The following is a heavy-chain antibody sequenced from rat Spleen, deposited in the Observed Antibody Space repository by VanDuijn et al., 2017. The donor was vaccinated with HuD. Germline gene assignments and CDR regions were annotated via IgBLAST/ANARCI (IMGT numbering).Heavy chain of an antibody. V-gene: IGHV2-13*01. D-gene: IGHD5-1*01. CDR2: IWGDGTT. CDR1: GFSLTTYG. CDR3: TRGWERFAY. J-gene: IGHJ3*01. Sequence: QVQLKESGPGLVQPSQTLSLTCTVSGFSLTTYGVTWVRQPPGKGLEWMGGIWGDGTTNYNSALKSRLSISRDTSRSQVFLKVNSLQTEDTAIYFCTRGWERFAYWGQGTLVTVSS.